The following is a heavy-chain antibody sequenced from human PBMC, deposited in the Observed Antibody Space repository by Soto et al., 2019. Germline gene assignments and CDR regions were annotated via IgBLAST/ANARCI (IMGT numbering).Heavy chain of an antibody. CDR2: IKQDGSEK. CDR3: ARGRYSSSSLFDP. J-gene: IGHJ5*02. CDR1: GFTFSSYW. D-gene: IGHD6-13*01. Sequence: EVQLVESGGGLVQPGGSLRLSCAASGFTFSSYWMSWVRQAPGKGLEWVANIKQDGSEKYYVDSVKGRFTISRDNAKNSLYLQMNSLRAEDTAVYYCARGRYSSSSLFDPWGQGTLVTVSS. V-gene: IGHV3-7*01.